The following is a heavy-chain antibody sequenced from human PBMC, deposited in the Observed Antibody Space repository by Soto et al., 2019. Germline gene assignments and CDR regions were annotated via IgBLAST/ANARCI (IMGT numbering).Heavy chain of an antibody. CDR3: ARDWRDGYNYCFDY. J-gene: IGHJ4*02. Sequence: QSGGSLRLSCAASGFTFSSHWMSWVRQAPGKGLEWVANIKQDGSEKNYVDSVKGRFTISRDNAKNSLYLQMDSLRVEDTAVYYCARDWRDGYNYCFDYWGQGTLVTVSS. CDR1: GFTFSSHW. D-gene: IGHD5-12*01. CDR2: IKQDGSEK. V-gene: IGHV3-7*05.